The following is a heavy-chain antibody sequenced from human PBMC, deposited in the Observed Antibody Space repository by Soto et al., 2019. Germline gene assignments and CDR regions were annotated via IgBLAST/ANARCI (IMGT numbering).Heavy chain of an antibody. CDR3: ARDWGPYSSSPSYNWFDP. Sequence: QVQLVQSGAEVKKPGSSVKVSYKASGGTFSSYAISWVRQAPGQGLEWMGGITPIFGTANYAQKFQGRVTITADESTSTAYMELSSLRSEDTAVYYCARDWGPYSSSPSYNWFDPWGQGTLVTVSS. CDR2: ITPIFGTA. CDR1: GGTFSSYA. J-gene: IGHJ5*02. V-gene: IGHV1-69*01. D-gene: IGHD6-13*01.